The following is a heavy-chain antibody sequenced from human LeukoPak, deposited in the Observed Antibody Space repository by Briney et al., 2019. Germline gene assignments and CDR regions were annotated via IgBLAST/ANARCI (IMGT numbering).Heavy chain of an antibody. D-gene: IGHD1-14*01. Sequence: SETLSLTCTVSGGSISSYYWSWIRQPPGKGLEWIGYIYYSGSTNYNPSLKSRVTISVDTSKNQFSLKLSSVTAADTAVYYCASIPNQGAVRDAFDIWGQGTMVTVSS. CDR3: ASIPNQGAVRDAFDI. J-gene: IGHJ3*02. CDR2: IYYSGST. V-gene: IGHV4-59*01. CDR1: GGSISSYY.